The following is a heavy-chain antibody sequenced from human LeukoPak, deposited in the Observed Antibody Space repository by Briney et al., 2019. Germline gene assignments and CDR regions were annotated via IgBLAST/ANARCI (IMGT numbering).Heavy chain of an antibody. CDR3: ARGDPGQRKYYSNWFDP. J-gene: IGHJ5*02. CDR2: IKQDGSEK. D-gene: IGHD3-10*01. CDR1: GFTFSSYW. Sequence: GGSLRPSRAASGFTFSSYWMSWVRQAPGKGLEWVANIKQDGSEKYYVDSVKGRFTISRDNAKNSLYLQMNSLRAEDTAVYYCARGDPGQRKYYSNWFDPWGQGTLVTVSS. V-gene: IGHV3-7*03.